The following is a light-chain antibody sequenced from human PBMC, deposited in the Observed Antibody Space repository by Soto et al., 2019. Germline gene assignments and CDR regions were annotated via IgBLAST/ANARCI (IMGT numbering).Light chain of an antibody. J-gene: IGKJ1*01. V-gene: IGKV3-20*01. CDR2: GAS. CDR3: QQYGDSPWT. Sequence: EIVLTQSPGTLSLSPGERATLSCRASQSVSSSYLAWYQQKPGQAPRLLIYGASSRATGIPDRFSGSGSGTDFTLTISILEPEDFAMYYCQQYGDSPWTFGQGTKVEIK. CDR1: QSVSSSY.